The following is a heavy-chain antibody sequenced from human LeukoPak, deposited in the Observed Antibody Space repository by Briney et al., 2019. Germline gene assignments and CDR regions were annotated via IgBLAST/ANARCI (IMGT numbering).Heavy chain of an antibody. D-gene: IGHD3-10*01. V-gene: IGHV3-48*02. CDR2: ISSSSSTI. Sequence: GGSLRLSCAASGFTFSSYSMNWVRQAPGKGLGWVSYISSSSSTIYYADSVKGRFTISRDNAKNSLYLQMNSLRDEDTAVYYCARGLLLPVAEYFQHWGQGTLVTVSS. CDR1: GFTFSSYS. CDR3: ARGLLLPVAEYFQH. J-gene: IGHJ1*01.